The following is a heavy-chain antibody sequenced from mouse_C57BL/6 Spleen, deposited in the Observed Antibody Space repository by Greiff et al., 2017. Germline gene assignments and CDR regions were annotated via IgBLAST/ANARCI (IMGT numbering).Heavy chain of an antibody. CDR3: ARKGDDYDDAY. Sequence: VQLKQSGPELVKPGASVKIPCKASGYTFTDYNMDWVKQSHGKSLEWIGDINPNNGGTIYNQKFKGKATLTVDKSSSTAYMELRSLTSEDTAVYYCARKGDDYDDAYWGQGTLVTVSA. CDR1: GYTFTDYN. CDR2: INPNNGGT. J-gene: IGHJ3*01. V-gene: IGHV1-18*01. D-gene: IGHD2-4*01.